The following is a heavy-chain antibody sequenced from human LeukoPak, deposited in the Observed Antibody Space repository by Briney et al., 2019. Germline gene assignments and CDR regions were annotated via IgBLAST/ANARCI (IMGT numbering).Heavy chain of an antibody. D-gene: IGHD4-17*01. CDR3: AREDYGDPLGVWY. CDR2: ISSSSSTI. V-gene: IGHV3-48*04. J-gene: IGHJ4*02. CDR1: GFTFSSYS. Sequence: PGGSLRLSCVASGFTFSSYSMNWVRQAPGKGLEWVSYISSSSSTIYYADSVKGRFTISRDNAKNSLYLQMNSLRAEDTAVYYCAREDYGDPLGVWYWGQGTLVTVSP.